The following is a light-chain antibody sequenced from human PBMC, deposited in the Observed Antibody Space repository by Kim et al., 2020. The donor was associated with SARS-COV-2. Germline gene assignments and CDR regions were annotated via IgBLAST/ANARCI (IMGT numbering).Light chain of an antibody. CDR3: LLYYGGTWV. V-gene: IGLV7-43*01. Sequence: PGGTVTLTGASNTGAVTSGYYPNWFQQKPGQAPRTLISSTSNKHAWTPARFSGSLLGDKAALTLSGVQPEDEADYYCLLYYGGTWVFGGGTKLTVL. CDR2: STS. J-gene: IGLJ3*02. CDR1: TGAVTSGYY.